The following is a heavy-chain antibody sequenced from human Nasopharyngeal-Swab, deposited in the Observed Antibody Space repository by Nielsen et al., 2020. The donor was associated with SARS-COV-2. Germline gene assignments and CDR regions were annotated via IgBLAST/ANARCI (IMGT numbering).Heavy chain of an antibody. CDR2: IHSSGST. V-gene: IGHV4-59*12. J-gene: IGHJ4*02. Sequence: SETLSLTCTVSGGTVSGGSISSYYWSWIRQPPGKGLEWIGYIHSSGSTKYNPSLKSRVTISVDTSKNQFSLKLSSVTAADTAVYYCALGYYYDSSGYYGYWGQGTLVTVSS. D-gene: IGHD3-22*01. CDR3: ALGYYYDSSGYYGY. CDR1: VSGGTVSGGSISSYY.